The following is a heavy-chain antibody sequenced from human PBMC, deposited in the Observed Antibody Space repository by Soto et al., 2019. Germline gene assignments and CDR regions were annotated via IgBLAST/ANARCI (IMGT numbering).Heavy chain of an antibody. Sequence: GASVKVSCKASGYTFTDYAIHWVRQAPGQRLEWMGWINAGNGKTKYSQNFQGRVTITRDTSASIAYMEVNSLRSEDTAVYYCARGIWVATTADYYIDSCGQATLVTVSS. CDR1: GYTFTDYA. CDR2: INAGNGKT. CDR3: ARGIWVATTADYYIDS. J-gene: IGHJ4*02. V-gene: IGHV1-3*01. D-gene: IGHD5-12*01.